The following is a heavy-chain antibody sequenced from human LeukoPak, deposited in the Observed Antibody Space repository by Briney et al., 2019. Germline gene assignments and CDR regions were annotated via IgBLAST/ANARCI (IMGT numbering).Heavy chain of an antibody. CDR3: ARERLPYYYYYMDV. CDR2: ISSSSSTI. Sequence: GGSLRLSCAASGFTFSSYSMNGVRQAPGKGLGGVSYISSSSSTIYYADSVKGRFTISRDNAKNSLYLQMNSLRAEDTAVYYCARERLPYYYYYMDVWGKGTTVTVSS. CDR1: GFTFSSYS. V-gene: IGHV3-48*01. J-gene: IGHJ6*03.